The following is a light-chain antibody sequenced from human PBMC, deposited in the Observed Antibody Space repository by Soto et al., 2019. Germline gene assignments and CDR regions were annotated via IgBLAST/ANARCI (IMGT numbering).Light chain of an antibody. J-gene: IGLJ1*01. CDR1: LKDVVSYNY. CDR3: SSLTTSFTYV. V-gene: IGLV2-14*01. Sequence: QSAVTQPASLSGSAATTVAFACTGTLKDVVSYNYISWYQQHRGKATKLLLSEVSNRPSGVSDRFSGSKSGNTASLTISGLQAEDEADYCCSSLTTSFTYVFGTGTKVTVL. CDR2: EVS.